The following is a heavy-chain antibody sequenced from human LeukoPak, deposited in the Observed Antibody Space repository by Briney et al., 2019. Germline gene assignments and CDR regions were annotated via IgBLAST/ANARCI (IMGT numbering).Heavy chain of an antibody. CDR1: GGSISSGSYY. CDR2: IYTSGST. Sequence: PSETLSLTWTVSGGSISSGSYYWSWIRQPAGKGLEWIGRIYTSGSTNYNPSLKSRVTISVDTSKNQFSLKLSSVTAADTAVYYCARVQRQYCSGGSCYSDQYYYYYGMDVWGQGTTVTVSS. J-gene: IGHJ6*02. V-gene: IGHV4-61*02. D-gene: IGHD2-15*01. CDR3: ARVQRQYCSGGSCYSDQYYYYYGMDV.